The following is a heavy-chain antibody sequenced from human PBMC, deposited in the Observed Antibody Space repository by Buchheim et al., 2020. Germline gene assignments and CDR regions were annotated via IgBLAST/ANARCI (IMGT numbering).Heavy chain of an antibody. CDR1: GFTFSSYG. J-gene: IGHJ4*02. CDR3: AKNSVVNYGYYFDY. D-gene: IGHD4-23*01. Sequence: QVQLVESGGGVVQPGRSLRLSCAASGFTFSSYGMHWVRQAPGKGLEWVAVISYDGSNKYYADSVKGRFTISRDNSKNTLYLQMNSLRAEDTAVYYCAKNSVVNYGYYFDYWGQGIL. V-gene: IGHV3-30*18. CDR2: ISYDGSNK.